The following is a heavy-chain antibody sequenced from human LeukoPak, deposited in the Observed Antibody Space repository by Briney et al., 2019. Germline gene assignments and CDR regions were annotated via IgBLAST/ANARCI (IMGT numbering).Heavy chain of an antibody. CDR3: ARRSSKNWFDP. V-gene: IGHV4-39*07. J-gene: IGHJ5*02. CDR2: IFNSGNT. CDR1: GGSISSSKYY. Sequence: SETLXLTCTVSGGSISSSKYYWGWIRQPPGKGLEWIGTIFNSGNTHYNPSLKSRVTISVDTSKNQFSLKLSSVTAADTAVYYCARRSSKNWFDPWGQGTLVTVSS.